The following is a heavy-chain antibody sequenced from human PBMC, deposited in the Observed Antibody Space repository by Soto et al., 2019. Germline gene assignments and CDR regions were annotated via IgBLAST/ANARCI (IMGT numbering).Heavy chain of an antibody. D-gene: IGHD3-10*01. CDR2: IYHSGST. CDR3: ARDYMVRGVMRWFDP. Sequence: QVQLQESGPGLVKPSGTLSLTCAVSGGSISSSNWWSWVRQPPGKGLEWIGEIYHSGSTNYNPSLQSRGTLALGKSKTQFSLKLSSVPAADTAVYYCARDYMVRGVMRWFDPWGQGTLVTVSS. CDR1: GGSISSSNW. J-gene: IGHJ5*02. V-gene: IGHV4-4*02.